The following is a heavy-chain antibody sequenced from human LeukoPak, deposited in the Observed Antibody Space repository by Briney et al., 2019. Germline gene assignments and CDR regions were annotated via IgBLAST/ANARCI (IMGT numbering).Heavy chain of an antibody. CDR2: IYPGDFDT. D-gene: IGHD5-18*01. J-gene: IGHJ6*02. V-gene: IGHV5-51*01. CDR1: GYSFTSYW. Sequence: GEALKIPCKGSGYSFTSYWIGWVRQMSGKGLEWRGIIYPGDFDTRYSPSFQGQVTISADKSISTAYLQWSSLKVYDTAMYYCATQDSYGYYYYYGMDVWGQGTTVTVSS. CDR3: ATQDSYGYYYYYGMDV.